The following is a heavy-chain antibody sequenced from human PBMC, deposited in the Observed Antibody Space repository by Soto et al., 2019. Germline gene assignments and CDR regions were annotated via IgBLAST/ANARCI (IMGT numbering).Heavy chain of an antibody. V-gene: IGHV3-48*02. CDR3: ARNLDSGSYSVDYYYYGMDV. J-gene: IGHJ6*02. Sequence: PGGSLRLSCAASGFTFSSYSMNWVRQAPGKGLEWVSYISSSSSTIYYADSVKGRFTISRDNAKNSLYLQMNSLRDEDTAVYYCARNLDSGSYSVDYYYYGMDVWGQGTTVTVPS. CDR2: ISSSSSTI. D-gene: IGHD1-26*01. CDR1: GFTFSSYS.